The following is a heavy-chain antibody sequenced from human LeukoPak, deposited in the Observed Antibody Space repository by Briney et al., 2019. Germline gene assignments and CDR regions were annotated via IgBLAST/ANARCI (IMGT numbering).Heavy chain of an antibody. J-gene: IGHJ6*03. V-gene: IGHV1-18*01. CDR3: ARDGNLDSSSSWATPPMDV. CDR2: ISAYNGNT. CDR1: GYTFTSYG. D-gene: IGHD6-13*01. Sequence: ASVKVSCKASGYTFTSYGISWVRQAPGQGLEWMGWISAYNGNTNYAQKLQGRVTMTTDTSTSTAYMELRSLRSDDTAVYYCARDGNLDSSSSWATPPMDVWGKGTTVTISS.